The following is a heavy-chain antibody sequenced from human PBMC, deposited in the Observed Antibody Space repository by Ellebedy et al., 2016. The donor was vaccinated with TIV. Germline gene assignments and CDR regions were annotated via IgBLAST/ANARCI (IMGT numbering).Heavy chain of an antibody. CDR1: GFTFSNYG. V-gene: IGHV3-33*01. D-gene: IGHD1-26*01. Sequence: GGSLRLSXAASGFTFSNYGMHWVRQAPGKGLEWVAVMWFDGRNKEYLDSVKGRFTISRDNFRNTLDLQMNSLRPEDTAMYYCARDLVPRWSYVGVFEYWGQGILVTVSS. CDR3: ARDLVPRWSYVGVFEY. J-gene: IGHJ4*02. CDR2: MWFDGRNK.